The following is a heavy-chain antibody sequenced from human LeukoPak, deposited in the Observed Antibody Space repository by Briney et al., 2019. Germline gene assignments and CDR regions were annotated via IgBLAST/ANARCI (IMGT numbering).Heavy chain of an antibody. J-gene: IGHJ3*02. CDR1: GFTFSNYA. V-gene: IGHV3-23*01. CDR2: FSGSGGST. D-gene: IGHD2-15*01. CDR3: AKVFSLGYLEGAFDI. Sequence: GGSLRLSCAASGFTFSNYAMSWVRQAPGKGLEWVSAFSGSGGSTYYTDSVKGRFTISRDNSKNTLYLQMNSLRAEDTSVYYCAKVFSLGYLEGAFDIWGQGTMVTVSS.